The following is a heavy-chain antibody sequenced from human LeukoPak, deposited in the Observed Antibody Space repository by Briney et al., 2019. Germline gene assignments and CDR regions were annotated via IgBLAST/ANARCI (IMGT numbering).Heavy chain of an antibody. CDR2: ISGTGDNS. J-gene: IGHJ3*02. V-gene: IGHV3-23*01. D-gene: IGHD6-19*01. CDR1: GFTFDDYA. Sequence: GGSLRLSCATSGFTFDDYAMSWVRQAAGKGLEWVSQISGTGDNSDYADSVKGRFTISRDNSKRTLYLQLNNLRVEDTAIYYCAFPAHHWLVRGAFDIWGQGTVVTVSS. CDR3: AFPAHHWLVRGAFDI.